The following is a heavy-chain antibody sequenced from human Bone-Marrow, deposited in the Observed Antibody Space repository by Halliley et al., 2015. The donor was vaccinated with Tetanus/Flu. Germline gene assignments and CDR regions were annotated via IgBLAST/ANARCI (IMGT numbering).Heavy chain of an antibody. V-gene: IGHV3-23*01. J-gene: IGHJ1*01. CDR3: AKDPPSAARKTVRGQYFQH. CDR2: SGASI. D-gene: IGHD2-21*02. Sequence: SGASIDYADSVKGRFPISRDNSGNTLFLQMNGLRVDDTAVYYCAKDPPSAARKTVRGQYFQHWGQGSLVIVS.